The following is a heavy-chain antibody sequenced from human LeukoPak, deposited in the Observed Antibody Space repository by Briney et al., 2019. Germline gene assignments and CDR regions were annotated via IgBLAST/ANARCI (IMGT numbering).Heavy chain of an antibody. CDR2: ISACNGNT. V-gene: IGHV1-18*01. CDR1: GYTFTSYG. J-gene: IGHJ5*02. D-gene: IGHD6-19*01. CDR3: ARDRGAVAGNNWFDP. Sequence: ASVKVSCKASGYTFTSYGISWVRQAPGQGLEWMGWISACNGNTNYAQKLQGRVTMTTDTSTSTAYMELTILRSDDTGVYYCARDRGAVAGNNWFDPWGQGTLVTVSS.